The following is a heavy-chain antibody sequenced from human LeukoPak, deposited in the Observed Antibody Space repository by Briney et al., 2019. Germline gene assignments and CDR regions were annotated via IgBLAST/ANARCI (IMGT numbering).Heavy chain of an antibody. CDR2: IYSGGST. D-gene: IGHD3-10*01. Sequence: PGGSLRLSYAASGFTVSSNYMSWVRQAPGKGLEWVSVIYSGGSTYYADSVKGRFTISRDNSKNTLYLQMNSLRAEDTAVYYCARNPIYMGIGGGTDVWGQGTTVTVSS. J-gene: IGHJ6*02. CDR1: GFTVSSNY. CDR3: ARNPIYMGIGGGTDV. V-gene: IGHV3-66*01.